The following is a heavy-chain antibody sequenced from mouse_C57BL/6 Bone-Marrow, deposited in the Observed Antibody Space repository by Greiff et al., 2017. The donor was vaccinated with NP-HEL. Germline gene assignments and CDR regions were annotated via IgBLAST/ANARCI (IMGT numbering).Heavy chain of an antibody. CDR1: GYTFTSYS. Sequence: QVQLQQSGAELARPGASVKMSCKASGYTFTSYSMHWVKQRPGKGLEWIGYINPSSGYAKSNQKLKDKATLTTDTSSTTAYMQLSSLTSEDSAVYYCARNGGVRRRRTEYAMDYWGQGTSVTVSS. CDR2: INPSSGYA. D-gene: IGHD5-1*01. V-gene: IGHV1-4*01. CDR3: ARNGGVRRRRTEYAMDY. J-gene: IGHJ4*01.